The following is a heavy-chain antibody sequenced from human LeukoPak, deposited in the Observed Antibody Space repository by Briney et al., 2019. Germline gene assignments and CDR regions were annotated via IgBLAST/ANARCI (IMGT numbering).Heavy chain of an antibody. V-gene: IGHV1-69*04. J-gene: IGHJ4*02. CDR1: GGTFSSYA. Sequence: ASVKVSRKASGGTFSSYAISWVRQAPGQGLEWMGRIIPILGIANYAQKFQGRVTITADKSASTAYMELSGLRSEDTAVYYCASVYSSSQNADYWGQGTLVTVSS. D-gene: IGHD6-13*01. CDR3: ASVYSSSQNADY. CDR2: IIPILGIA.